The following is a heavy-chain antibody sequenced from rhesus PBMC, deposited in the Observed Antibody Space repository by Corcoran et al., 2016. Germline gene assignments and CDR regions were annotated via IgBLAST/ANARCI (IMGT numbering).Heavy chain of an antibody. CDR2: ISESGGTI. Sequence: DVQLVESGGGLVKPGGSLRLSCVASGFTFSSYGMHWVRQAPGKGLEWVSVISESGGTIYYADSVKGRFTISRDNAKNSLFLKMNSLRAEDTAVYYCTRREDIVVVFTAMHGGYFDYWGQGVLVTVSS. D-gene: IGHD2-27*01. CDR1: GFTFSSYG. J-gene: IGHJ4*01. CDR3: TRREDIVVVFTAMHGGYFDY. V-gene: IGHV3-100*02.